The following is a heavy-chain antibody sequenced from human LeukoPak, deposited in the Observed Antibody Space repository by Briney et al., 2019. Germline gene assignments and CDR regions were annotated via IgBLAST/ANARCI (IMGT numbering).Heavy chain of an antibody. J-gene: IGHJ5*02. V-gene: IGHV4-34*01. D-gene: IGHD3-16*02. CDR3: ARAPFYDYVWGNYRTNWFDP. CDR2: INHSGST. CDR1: GGSFSGYY. Sequence: SETLSLTCAVYGGSFSGYYWSWIRQPPGKGLKWIGEINHSGSTNYNPSLKSRVTISVDTSKNQFSLKLSSVTAADTAVYYCARAPFYDYVWGNYRTNWFDPWGQGTLVTVSS.